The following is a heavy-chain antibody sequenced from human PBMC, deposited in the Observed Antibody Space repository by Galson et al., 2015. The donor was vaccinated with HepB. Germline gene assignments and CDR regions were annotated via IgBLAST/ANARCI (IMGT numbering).Heavy chain of an antibody. Sequence: SLRLSCAASGFTFSSYSMNWVRQAPGKGLEWVSSISSSSSYIYYADSVKGRFTISRDNAKNSLYLQMNSLRAEDTAVYYCARGPDDFWSGYFPVWGQGTMVTVSS. CDR3: ARGPDDFWSGYFPV. V-gene: IGHV3-21*01. J-gene: IGHJ3*01. CDR1: GFTFSSYS. D-gene: IGHD3-3*01. CDR2: ISSSSSYI.